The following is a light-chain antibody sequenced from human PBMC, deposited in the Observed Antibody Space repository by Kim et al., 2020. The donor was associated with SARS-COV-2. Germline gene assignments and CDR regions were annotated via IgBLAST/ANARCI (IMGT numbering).Light chain of an antibody. CDR1: QGISNY. CDR3: QKYNSAPRT. CDR2: AAS. Sequence: SSVGDRVTITCRASQGISNYLAWYQQKPGKVPKALIYAASTLQSGVPSRFSGSGSGTDFTLTISSLQPEDVATYYCQKYNSAPRTFGPGTKVDIK. V-gene: IGKV1-27*01. J-gene: IGKJ3*01.